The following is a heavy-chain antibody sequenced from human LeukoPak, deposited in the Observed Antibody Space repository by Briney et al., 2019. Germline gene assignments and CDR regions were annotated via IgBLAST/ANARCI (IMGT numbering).Heavy chain of an antibody. CDR3: AKDDVYYYGSGSYPFDY. J-gene: IGHJ4*02. CDR2: IRYDGSNK. D-gene: IGHD3-10*01. CDR1: RFTFSSYG. V-gene: IGHV3-30*02. Sequence: GGSLRLSCAASRFTFSSYGMHWVRQAPGKGLEWVAFIRYDGSNKYYADSVKGRFTISRDNSKNTLYLQMNSLRAEDTAVYYCAKDDVYYYGSGSYPFDYWGQGTLVTVSS.